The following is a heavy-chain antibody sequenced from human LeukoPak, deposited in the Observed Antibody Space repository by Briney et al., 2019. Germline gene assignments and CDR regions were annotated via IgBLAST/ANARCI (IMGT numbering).Heavy chain of an antibody. V-gene: IGHV3-30*02. CDR2: IRSDGKNT. CDR3: AGGSCYSVSSCAFDI. Sequence: PGGSLRLSCAASRFTFSNHDMHWVRQAPGKGLEWVAFIRSDGKNTYYADSVKGRFTISRDNAKNSLYLQMNSLRAEDMALYYCAGGSCYSVSSCAFDIWGQGTMVTVSS. D-gene: IGHD2-15*01. J-gene: IGHJ3*02. CDR1: RFTFSNHD.